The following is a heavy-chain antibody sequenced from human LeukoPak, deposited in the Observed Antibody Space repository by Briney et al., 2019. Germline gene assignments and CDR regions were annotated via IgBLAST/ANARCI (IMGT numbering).Heavy chain of an antibody. J-gene: IGHJ5*02. CDR2: IYNSGST. CDR3: ARVGGGTNWFDP. Sequence: SSETLSLTCTVSGGSISSGSFYWNWIRQPVGKGLEWIGRIYNSGSTSYNPSLKSRVTISADTSKNSFSLKLTSVAAADTAVYYCARVGGGTNWFDPWGQGTLVTVSS. D-gene: IGHD1-7*01. CDR1: GGSISSGSFY. V-gene: IGHV4-61*02.